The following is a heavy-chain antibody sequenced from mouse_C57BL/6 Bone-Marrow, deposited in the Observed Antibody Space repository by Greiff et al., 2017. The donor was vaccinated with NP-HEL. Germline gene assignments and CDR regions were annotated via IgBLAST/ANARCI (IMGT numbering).Heavy chain of an antibody. CDR2: ISSGSSTI. CDR1: GFTFSDYG. CDR3: AREAWFAY. Sequence: EVKLMESGGGLVKPGGSLKLSCAASGFTFSDYGMHWVRQAPEKGLEWVAYISSGSSTISYADTVKGRLTITRDNAKNTLCLKMTSLRSEDTAMYYCAREAWFAYWGQGTLVTVSA. J-gene: IGHJ3*01. V-gene: IGHV5-17*01.